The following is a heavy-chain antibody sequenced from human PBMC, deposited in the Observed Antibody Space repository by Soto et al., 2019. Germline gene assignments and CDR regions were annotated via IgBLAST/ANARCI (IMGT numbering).Heavy chain of an antibody. Sequence: PSETLSLTCTVSGGSISSGGYYWSWIRQHPGKGLEWIGYIHNSGSTYYNPSLKSRVTISVDTSKNQFSLKLSSVTAADTAVYYCAGETLGYSSDWYSYWGQGTLVTVSS. CDR3: AGETLGYSSDWYSY. V-gene: IGHV4-31*03. CDR1: GGSISSGGYY. D-gene: IGHD6-19*01. J-gene: IGHJ4*02. CDR2: IHNSGST.